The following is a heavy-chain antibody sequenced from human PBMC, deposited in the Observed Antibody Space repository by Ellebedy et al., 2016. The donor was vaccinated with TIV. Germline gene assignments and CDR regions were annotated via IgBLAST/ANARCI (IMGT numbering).Heavy chain of an antibody. Sequence: MPSETLFLTCTVSGGSISSYYWSWIRQPPGKGLEWIGYIYYSGSTNYNPSLKSRVTISVDTSKNQFSLKLSSVTAADTAVYYCARGGGTGTPVDYWGQGTLVTVSS. CDR1: GGSISSYY. V-gene: IGHV4-59*01. CDR2: IYYSGST. CDR3: ARGGGTGTPVDY. J-gene: IGHJ4*02. D-gene: IGHD1-1*01.